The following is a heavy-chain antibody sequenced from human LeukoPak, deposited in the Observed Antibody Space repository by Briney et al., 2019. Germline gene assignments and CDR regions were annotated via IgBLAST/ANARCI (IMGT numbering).Heavy chain of an antibody. V-gene: IGHV4-4*07. D-gene: IGHD6-13*01. Sequence: KPSETLSLTCSVSGGSISSYYWNWIRQPAGKGLEWIGLIYSSGGTTYNPSLKRRVDMSVDTSKHQFSLKMTSVTAADTAIYYCARRCTYSSSWAFDYWGQGALVTVSS. CDR3: ARRCTYSSSWAFDY. CDR2: IYSSGGT. J-gene: IGHJ4*02. CDR1: GGSISSYY.